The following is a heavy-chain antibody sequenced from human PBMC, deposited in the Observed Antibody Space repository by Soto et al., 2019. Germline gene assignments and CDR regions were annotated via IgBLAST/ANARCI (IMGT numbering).Heavy chain of an antibody. CDR1: GFTFSSYA. CDR3: AKGAGSFHYDY. V-gene: IGHV3-23*01. J-gene: IGHJ4*02. CDR2: ITSSGGTT. D-gene: IGHD6-19*01. Sequence: DVQLLESGGDLLQPGGSLRLSCAASGFTFSSYAMSWVRQAPGKGLEWVSAITSSGGTTFYADSVKGRFTISRDNSIKTTFLQMNSLRAEDTAVYFCAKGAGSFHYDYWGQGALVTVSS.